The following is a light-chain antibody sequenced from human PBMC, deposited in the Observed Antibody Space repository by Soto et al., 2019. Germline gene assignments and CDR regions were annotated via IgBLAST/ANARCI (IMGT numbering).Light chain of an antibody. J-gene: IGKJ1*01. CDR2: KAS. CDR1: QTISSW. V-gene: IGKV1-5*03. CDR3: QHYNSYSEA. Sequence: DILMTQSXSTLSGSVGDRVTITCRASQTISSWLAWYQQKPGKAPKLLIYKASTLKSGVPSRFSGSGSGAEFTLTISSMQPDDFATYYCQHYNSYSEAFGQGTKVDIK.